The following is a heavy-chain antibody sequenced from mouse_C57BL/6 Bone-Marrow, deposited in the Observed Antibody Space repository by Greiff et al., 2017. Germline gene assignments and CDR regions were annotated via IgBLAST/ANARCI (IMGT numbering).Heavy chain of an antibody. CDR1: GFTFSSYA. Sequence: EVHLVESGGGLVKPGGSLKLSCAASGFTFSSYAMSWVRQTPEKRLEWVATISDGGSYTYYPDNVKGRFTISRDNAKNNLYLQMSHLKSEDTAMYYCARDGGPSTMVTPFAYWGQGTLVTVSA. J-gene: IGHJ3*01. CDR3: ARDGGPSTMVTPFAY. D-gene: IGHD2-2*01. CDR2: ISDGGSYT. V-gene: IGHV5-4*01.